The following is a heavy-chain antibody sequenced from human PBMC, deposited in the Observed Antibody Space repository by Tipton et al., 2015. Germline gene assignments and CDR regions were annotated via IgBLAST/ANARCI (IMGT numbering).Heavy chain of an antibody. D-gene: IGHD6-13*01. Sequence: SLRLSCAASGFTFSSYAMSWVRQAPGKGLEWVSAISGSGGSTYYADSVKGRFTISRDNSKNTLYLQMNSLRAEDTAVYYCAKAPLSSRAFDIWGQGTMVTVSS. CDR1: GFTFSSYA. CDR2: ISGSGGST. V-gene: IGHV3-23*01. J-gene: IGHJ3*02. CDR3: AKAPLSSRAFDI.